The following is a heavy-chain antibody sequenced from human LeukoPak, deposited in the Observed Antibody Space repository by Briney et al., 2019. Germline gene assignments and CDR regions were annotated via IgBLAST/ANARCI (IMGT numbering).Heavy chain of an antibody. CDR3: ARSPSGYSYGYLDY. CDR2: IYHSGST. J-gene: IGHJ4*02. V-gene: IGHV4-4*03. Sequence: PETLSLTCTVSGGSISSSNWWSWVRQPPGKGLEWIGEIYHSGSTNYNPSLKSRVTISVDKSKNQFSLKLSSVTAADAAVYYCARSPSGYSYGYLDYWGQGTLVTVSS. D-gene: IGHD5-18*01. CDR1: GGSISSSNW.